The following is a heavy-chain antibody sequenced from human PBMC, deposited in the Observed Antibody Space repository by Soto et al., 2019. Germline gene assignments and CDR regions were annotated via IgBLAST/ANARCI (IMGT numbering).Heavy chain of an antibody. CDR1: GFTFSSYG. V-gene: IGHV3-33*01. Sequence: QVQLVESGGGVVQPGRSLRLSCAASGFTFSSYGMHWVRQAPGKGLEWVAVIWYDGSNKYYADSVKGRFTISRDNSKNTLYLQMNSLRAEDTAVYYCARDYGSSLVWGFVDYYYGMDVWGQGTTVTVSS. CDR2: IWYDGSNK. D-gene: IGHD6-13*01. CDR3: ARDYGSSLVWGFVDYYYGMDV. J-gene: IGHJ6*02.